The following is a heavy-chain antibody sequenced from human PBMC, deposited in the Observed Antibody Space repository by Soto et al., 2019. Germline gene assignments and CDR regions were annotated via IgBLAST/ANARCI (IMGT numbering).Heavy chain of an antibody. Sequence: QVQLVESGGGLVKPGGSLRLSCAASGFTFSDYYMSWVRQAPGKGLEWVSYISSSSSYTNYADSVKGRFTISRDNAKNSLYLQIDSLRAEDTAVYYCARASGYSYGVDYYYGMDVWGQGTTVTVSS. J-gene: IGHJ6*02. CDR1: GFTFSDYY. V-gene: IGHV3-11*06. CDR2: ISSSSSYT. CDR3: ARASGYSYGVDYYYGMDV. D-gene: IGHD5-18*01.